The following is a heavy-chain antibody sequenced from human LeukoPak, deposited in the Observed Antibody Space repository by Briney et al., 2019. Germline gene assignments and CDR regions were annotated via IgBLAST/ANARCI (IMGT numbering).Heavy chain of an antibody. CDR3: ARDGVHSGTTDF. V-gene: IGHV1-18*01. Sequence: ASVKVSCKPSGYTFFSYGITWVRQAPGQGLEWMGWISANNGDTKYAPKFQGRVTMTTESNTRTAYLDVRSLRSDDPAVYYWARDGVHSGTTDFWGQGTLITVAS. D-gene: IGHD1-1*01. J-gene: IGHJ4*02. CDR1: GYTFFSYG. CDR2: ISANNGDT.